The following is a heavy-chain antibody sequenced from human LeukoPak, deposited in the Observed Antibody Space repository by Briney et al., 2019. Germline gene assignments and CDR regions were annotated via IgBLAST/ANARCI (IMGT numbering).Heavy chain of an antibody. CDR1: GASISSTDYY. V-gene: IGHV4-39*01. CDR2: MYYRGST. Sequence: SETLSLTCTVSGASISSTDYYWGWIRQPPGKGLEWIGSMYYRGSTYYNPSLKSRVTIPVDTSENQLSLKLSSVTAADTAVYYCARQGVDIVVVEYWGQGTLLTVSS. D-gene: IGHD2-21*01. J-gene: IGHJ4*02. CDR3: ARQGVDIVVVEY.